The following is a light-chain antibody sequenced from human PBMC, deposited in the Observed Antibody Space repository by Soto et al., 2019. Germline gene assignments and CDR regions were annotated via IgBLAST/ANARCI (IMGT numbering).Light chain of an antibody. CDR3: QQYDTYPRT. CDR2: KAS. J-gene: IGKJ1*01. V-gene: IGKV1-5*03. Sequence: DIQMTQSPSTLSASVGDRVTITCRASQSISNWLAWYQQKPGKAPKLLIFKASTLDSGVPSRFSGSGSGTEFTLNISSLQPDDFATYHCQQYDTYPRTFGQGTNVDIK. CDR1: QSISNW.